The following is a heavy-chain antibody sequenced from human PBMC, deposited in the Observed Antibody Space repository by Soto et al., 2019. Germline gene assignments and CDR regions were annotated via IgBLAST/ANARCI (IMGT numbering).Heavy chain of an antibody. D-gene: IGHD3-22*01. Sequence: SETLSLTCAVSGGSISSGGYSWSWIRQPPGKGLEWIGYIYHSVSTYYNPSLKSRVTISVDRSKNQFSLKLSSVTAADTAVYYCAGSGDYHNSRMDVWGQGTTVTVSS. V-gene: IGHV4-30-2*01. CDR2: IYHSVST. CDR3: AGSGDYHNSRMDV. CDR1: GGSISSGGYS. J-gene: IGHJ6*02.